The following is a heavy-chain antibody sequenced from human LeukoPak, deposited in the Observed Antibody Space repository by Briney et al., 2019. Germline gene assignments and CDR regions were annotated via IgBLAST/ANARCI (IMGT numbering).Heavy chain of an antibody. Sequence: GGSLRLSCAASGFTFSDAWMNWVRQAPGKGLEWVSSISSSSSYIYYADSVKGRFTISRDNAKNSLYLQMNSLRAEDTAVYYCARGYDSSGYYFDYWGQGTLVTVSS. CDR1: GFTFSDAW. CDR3: ARGYDSSGYYFDY. D-gene: IGHD3-22*01. V-gene: IGHV3-21*01. CDR2: ISSSSSYI. J-gene: IGHJ4*02.